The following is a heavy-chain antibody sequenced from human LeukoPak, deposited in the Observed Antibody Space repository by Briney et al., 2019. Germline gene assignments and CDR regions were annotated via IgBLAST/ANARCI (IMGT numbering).Heavy chain of an antibody. Sequence: ASVKVSCKVSGYTLTELSMHWVRQAPGKGLEWRGGFDPEDGETIYAQKFQGRVTMTEDTSTDTAYMELSSLRSEDTAVYYCATGIMITFGGVIAYDYWGQGTLVTVSS. CDR3: ATGIMITFGGVIAYDY. CDR2: FDPEDGET. J-gene: IGHJ4*02. CDR1: GYTLTELS. V-gene: IGHV1-24*01. D-gene: IGHD3-16*02.